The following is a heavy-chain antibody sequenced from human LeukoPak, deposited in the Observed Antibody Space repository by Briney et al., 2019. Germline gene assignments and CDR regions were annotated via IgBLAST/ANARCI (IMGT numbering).Heavy chain of an antibody. J-gene: IGHJ4*02. V-gene: IGHV4-39*07. D-gene: IGHD3-22*01. Sequence: SETLSLTCTVSGGSISSSSYYWGWIRQPPGKGLEWIGSIYYSGSTYYNPSLKSRVSVSVDASKNQFSLKLSSVTAADTAVYYCARDINSSGYYPSYYFDYWGQGTLVTVSS. CDR1: GGSISSSSYY. CDR3: ARDINSSGYYPSYYFDY. CDR2: IYYSGST.